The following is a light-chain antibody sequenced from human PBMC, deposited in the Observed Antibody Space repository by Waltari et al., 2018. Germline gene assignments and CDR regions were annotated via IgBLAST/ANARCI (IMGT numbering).Light chain of an antibody. J-gene: IGLJ3*02. Sequence: QLVLTQSPSASASLGASVKLTCTLSSGHSRKVIAWLQQQSEKGPRYLMKVNSDGSHSKGDEIPDRFSGSSSGAERYLTISSLQSEDEADYYCQTGGHGTWVFGGGTKLTVL. CDR3: QTGGHGTWV. CDR1: SGHSRKV. CDR2: VNSDGSH. V-gene: IGLV4-69*01.